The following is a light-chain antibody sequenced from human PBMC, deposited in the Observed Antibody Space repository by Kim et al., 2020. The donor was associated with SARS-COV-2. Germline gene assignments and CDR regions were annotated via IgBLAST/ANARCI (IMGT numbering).Light chain of an antibody. Sequence: DIQMTQSPSTLSASIGYRVTITCRASQMIDTWLAWYQQKPGKAPKLLIYLASTLENGVPPRFSGSGSGAEFTLTINSLQPDDFATYYCQHYSRFPYTFGQGTKLEI. CDR2: LAS. CDR3: QHYSRFPYT. J-gene: IGKJ2*01. V-gene: IGKV1-5*03. CDR1: QMIDTW.